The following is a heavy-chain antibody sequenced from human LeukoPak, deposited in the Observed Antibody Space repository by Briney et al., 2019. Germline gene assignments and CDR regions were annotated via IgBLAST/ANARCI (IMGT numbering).Heavy chain of an antibody. CDR3: VRLEYYYYYMDI. V-gene: IGHV4-39*01. Sequence: SETLSLTCTVSGGSISSSSYYWGWIRQPPGKGLEWIGSFSYSGNTYYNPSLKSRVAISVDTSKNQFSLNLSSATAADTAVYYCVRLEYYYYYMDIWGRGTTLTVSS. J-gene: IGHJ6*03. D-gene: IGHD3-16*01. CDR2: FSYSGNT. CDR1: GGSISSSSYY.